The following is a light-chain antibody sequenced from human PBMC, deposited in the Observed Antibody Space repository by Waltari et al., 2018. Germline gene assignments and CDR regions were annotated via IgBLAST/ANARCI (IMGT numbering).Light chain of an antibody. Sequence: DIQMTQSPSSVSSSVGDTVTITCRASQRFTSWLAWYQQKPGKAPKLLIYAASSLQSGVPSRFSGSGSGADFTLTISSLQPEDFATYYCQQADSLPLTFGGGTKVEIK. J-gene: IGKJ4*01. V-gene: IGKV1D-12*01. CDR1: QRFTSW. CDR2: AAS. CDR3: QQADSLPLT.